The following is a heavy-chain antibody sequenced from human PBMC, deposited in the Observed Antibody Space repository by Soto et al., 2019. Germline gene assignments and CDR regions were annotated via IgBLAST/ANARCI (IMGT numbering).Heavy chain of an antibody. CDR3: VRSLPVVRDSHSSSHHYYYYGMDV. CDR1: GYTFTGYY. Sequence: ASVKVSCKASGYTFTGYYMHWVRQAPGQGLEWMGWINPNSGGTNYAQKFQGWVTMTRDTSISTAYMELSRLRSDDTAVYYCVRSLPVVRDSHSSSHHYYYYGMDVWGQGTTVTVSS. V-gene: IGHV1-2*04. CDR2: INPNSGGT. J-gene: IGHJ6*02. D-gene: IGHD6-13*01.